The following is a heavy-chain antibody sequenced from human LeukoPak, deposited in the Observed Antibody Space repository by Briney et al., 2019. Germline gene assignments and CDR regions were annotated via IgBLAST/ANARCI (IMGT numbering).Heavy chain of an antibody. J-gene: IGHJ5*02. D-gene: IGHD2-2*01. Sequence: ASVKVSCKASGYTFTSYYMHWVRQAPGQGLEWMGIINPSGGSTSYAQKFQGRVTMTRDTSTSTVYMELSSLRPEDTAVYYCARGYCSSTSCYLYWFDPWGQGTLVTVSS. CDR1: GYTFTSYY. CDR2: INPSGGST. V-gene: IGHV1-46*01. CDR3: ARGYCSSTSCYLYWFDP.